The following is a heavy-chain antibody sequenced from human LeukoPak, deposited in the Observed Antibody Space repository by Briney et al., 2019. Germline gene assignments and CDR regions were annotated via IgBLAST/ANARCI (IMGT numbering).Heavy chain of an antibody. J-gene: IGHJ4*02. CDR3: AKDPGGRGDWSFDY. V-gene: IGHV3-23*01. D-gene: IGHD2-21*02. CDR2: ISGSGGST. Sequence: GSLSLSCAASGFTFSSYAMSWVRQAPGKGLEWVSAISGSGGSTYYADSVKGRFTISRDNSKNTLYLQMNSLRAEDTAVYYCAKDPGGRGDWSFDYWGQGTLVTVSS. CDR1: GFTFSSYA.